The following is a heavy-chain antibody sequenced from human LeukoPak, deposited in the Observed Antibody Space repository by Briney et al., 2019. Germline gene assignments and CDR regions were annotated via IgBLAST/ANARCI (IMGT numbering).Heavy chain of an antibody. J-gene: IGHJ6*03. Sequence: SETLSLTCSVSGGSFSGYYWGWIRQPPGKGLEWIGSIYYSGSTYYNPSLKSRVTISVDTSKNQFSLKLSSVTAADTAVYYCAGVSKTSGDYYYYMDVWGKGTTVTVSS. CDR2: IYYSGST. CDR1: GGSFSGYY. D-gene: IGHD2-15*01. CDR3: AGVSKTSGDYYYYMDV. V-gene: IGHV4-39*07.